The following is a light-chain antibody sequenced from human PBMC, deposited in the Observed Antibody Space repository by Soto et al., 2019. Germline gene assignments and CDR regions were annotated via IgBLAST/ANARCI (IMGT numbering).Light chain of an antibody. CDR3: QQRSNWL. CDR1: QSVSSY. J-gene: IGKJ4*01. V-gene: IGKV3-11*01. Sequence: EIVLTQSPATLSLSPGERATLSCRASQSVSSYLAWYQQKPGQAPRLPIYDASSRATGIPARFSGSGSGTDFTLTISSLEPEDFAVYYCQQRSNWLFGGGTKVDIK. CDR2: DAS.